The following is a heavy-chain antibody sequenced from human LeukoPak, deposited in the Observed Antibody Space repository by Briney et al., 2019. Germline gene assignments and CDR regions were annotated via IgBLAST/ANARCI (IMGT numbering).Heavy chain of an antibody. CDR2: ISPNSGGT. CDR3: AVSDMVRGAWLDP. D-gene: IGHD3-10*01. CDR1: GCTFTAYH. Sequence: ASVTVSCTASGCTFTAYHMHWVRQAPGQGHEWMGWISPNSGGTNYEQKFQGRVTTTRDTSISTAHMELSRLTSDDTAVYYCAVSDMVRGAWLDPWGQGTLVTVSS. J-gene: IGHJ5*02. V-gene: IGHV1-2*02.